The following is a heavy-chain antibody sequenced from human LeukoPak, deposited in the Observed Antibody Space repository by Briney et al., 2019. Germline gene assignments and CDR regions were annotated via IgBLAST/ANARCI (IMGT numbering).Heavy chain of an antibody. Sequence: PGGSLRLSCAASEFTFSNYWMSWFRQAPGKGLEWLANIKRDGSEKYYVDSVKGRFTISRDNDKNTLYLQMNSLRVEDTAVYYCARAHATSSSSDHWGQGTLVTVSS. D-gene: IGHD2-2*01. J-gene: IGHJ4*02. CDR2: IKRDGSEK. V-gene: IGHV3-7*01. CDR3: ARAHATSSSSDH. CDR1: EFTFSNYW.